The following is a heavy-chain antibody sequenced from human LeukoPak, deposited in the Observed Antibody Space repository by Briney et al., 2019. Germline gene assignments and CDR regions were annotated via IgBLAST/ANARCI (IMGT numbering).Heavy chain of an antibody. CDR1: GFTFSSYW. CDR2: IKQDGSEK. D-gene: IGHD2-2*01. CDR3: ARWDRDIVVVPAAYGMDV. V-gene: IGHV3-7*01. Sequence: GGSLRLSCAASGFTFSSYWMSWVRQAPGKGLEWVANIKQDGSEKYHVDSVKGRFTISRDNAKNSLYLQMNSLRAEDTAVYYCARWDRDIVVVPAAYGMDVWGQGTTVTVSS. J-gene: IGHJ6*02.